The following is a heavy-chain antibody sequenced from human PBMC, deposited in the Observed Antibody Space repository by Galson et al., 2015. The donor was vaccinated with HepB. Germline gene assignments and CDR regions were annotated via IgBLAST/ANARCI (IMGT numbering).Heavy chain of an antibody. CDR3: TRDVLPYYSNYYFDN. CDR1: GFTFGDYA. J-gene: IGHJ4*02. D-gene: IGHD4-11*01. V-gene: IGHV3-49*03. Sequence: SLRLSCAASGFTFGDYAMRWFRQAPGKGLEWVGFIRSKAYGGTTEYAASVKGRFTISRDDSKSIAYLQMNSLKTEDTAVYYCTRDVLPYYSNYYFDNWGQGTLVTVSS. CDR2: IRSKAYGGTT.